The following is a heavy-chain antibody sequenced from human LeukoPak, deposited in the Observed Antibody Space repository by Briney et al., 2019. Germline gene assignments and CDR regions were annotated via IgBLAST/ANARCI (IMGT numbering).Heavy chain of an antibody. CDR2: ISSRSSYT. CDR3: ARDRRGFYYDSSAHYGALDE. D-gene: IGHD3-22*01. Sequence: PGRSLRLSCAASGFTFSDYYMSWIRRAPGKGLEWVTYISSRSSYTNYADSVTGRSTISRDNAKNSLYLQMDSLRPEDTAMYFCARDRRGFYYDSSAHYGALDEWGQGTMVTVSS. CDR1: GFTFSDYY. J-gene: IGHJ3*01. V-gene: IGHV3-11*05.